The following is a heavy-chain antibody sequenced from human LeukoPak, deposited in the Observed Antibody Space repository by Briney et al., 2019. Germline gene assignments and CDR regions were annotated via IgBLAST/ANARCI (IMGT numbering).Heavy chain of an antibody. CDR2: ISYDGSNK. J-gene: IGHJ3*01. CDR1: GFTFSSYA. Sequence: GGSLRLSCAASGFTFSSYAMSWVRQAPGKGLEWVAVISYDGSNKDYADSVKGRFTVSRDNSKNTLYLQFSSLRAEDTAVFYCARSAGDPHAFDVWGQGTMVIVSS. CDR3: ARSAGDPHAFDV. D-gene: IGHD4-17*01. V-gene: IGHV3-30-3*01.